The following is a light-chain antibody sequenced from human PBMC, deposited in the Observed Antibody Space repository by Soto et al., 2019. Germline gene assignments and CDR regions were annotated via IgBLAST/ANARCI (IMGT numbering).Light chain of an antibody. CDR2: GNS. CDR1: SSNIGAGYD. Sequence: QSVLTQPPSVSGAPGQRVTISCTGSSSNIGAGYDVHGYQQLPGTAPKLLIYGNSNRPSGVPDRFSGSKSVTSASLAITGLQAEDEADYYCQSYASSLSGSVFGGGTKLTVL. J-gene: IGLJ3*02. CDR3: QSYASSLSGSV. V-gene: IGLV1-40*01.